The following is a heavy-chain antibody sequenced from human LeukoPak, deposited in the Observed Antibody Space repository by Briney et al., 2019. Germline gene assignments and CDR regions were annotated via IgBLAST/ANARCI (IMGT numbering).Heavy chain of an antibody. CDR1: GYSFANYW. Sequence: GESLKISCKGSGYSFANYWIGWVRQTPGKGLEWMGIIHPGDSDTRYSPSFQGQVTISVDKSISTAYLQWSSLKASDTAMYYCARRYTHSDFWSAPSHYWGQGTLVTVSS. CDR2: IHPGDSDT. V-gene: IGHV5-51*01. CDR3: ARRYTHSDFWSAPSHY. D-gene: IGHD3-3*01. J-gene: IGHJ4*02.